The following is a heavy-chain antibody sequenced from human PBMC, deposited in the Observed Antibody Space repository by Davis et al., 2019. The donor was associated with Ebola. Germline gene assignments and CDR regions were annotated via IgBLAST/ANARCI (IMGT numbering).Heavy chain of an antibody. D-gene: IGHD6-19*01. CDR2: INSDGSST. V-gene: IGHV3-74*01. J-gene: IGHJ5*02. CDR1: GFTFSSYW. Sequence: HTGGSLRLSCAASGFTFSSYWMHWVRQAPGKGLVWVSRINSDGSSTSYADSVKGRFTIYRDNAKNTLYLQMNSLRAEDTAVYYCARALGYSSGWFKVGWFDPWGQGTLVTVSS. CDR3: ARALGYSSGWFKVGWFDP.